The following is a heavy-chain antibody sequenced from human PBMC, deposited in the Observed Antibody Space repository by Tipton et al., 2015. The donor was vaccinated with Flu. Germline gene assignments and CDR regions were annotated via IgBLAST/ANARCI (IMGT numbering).Heavy chain of an antibody. CDR1: GDSISSYY. J-gene: IGHJ4*02. V-gene: IGHV4-4*07. CDR2: IYSSGNT. Sequence: TLSLTCTVPGDSISSYYWSWIRQPPGKGLECLGRIYSSGNTYYSPSFKSRLTMSIDTSKKQFSLNLSSVTAADTAVYYCARGSGSGTYVIFDSWGQGTLVTVSS. D-gene: IGHD3-10*01. CDR3: ARGSGSGTYVIFDS.